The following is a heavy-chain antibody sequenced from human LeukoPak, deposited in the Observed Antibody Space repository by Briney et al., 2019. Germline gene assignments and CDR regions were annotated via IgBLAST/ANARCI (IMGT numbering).Heavy chain of an antibody. J-gene: IGHJ4*02. D-gene: IGHD6-25*01. Sequence: SETLSLTCTVSGGSISSGTYSWPWIRQHPGKGLEWIGYIYYSGSTFYNPSLKSRVTISVDTSKNQFSLKLSSVTAADTAVYYCARDHSSSGPDFWGQGTLGTVSS. V-gene: IGHV4-31*03. CDR1: GGSISSGTYS. CDR3: ARDHSSSGPDF. CDR2: IYYSGST.